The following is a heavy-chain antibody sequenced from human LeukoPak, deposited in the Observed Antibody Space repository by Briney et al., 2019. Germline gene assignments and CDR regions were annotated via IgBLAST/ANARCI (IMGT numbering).Heavy chain of an antibody. Sequence: PGGSLRLSCAASGFTFSSYWMSWVRQAPGRGLEWVSYITSSGRTIHYADSVKGRFTISRDNAKNSLYLQMNSLRAEDTAVYYCARVDAVPYNTGWSGAGAYYFDYWGQGTLVTVSS. CDR2: ITSSGRTI. V-gene: IGHV3-48*04. J-gene: IGHJ4*02. D-gene: IGHD6-19*01. CDR1: GFTFSSYW. CDR3: ARVDAVPYNTGWSGAGAYYFDY.